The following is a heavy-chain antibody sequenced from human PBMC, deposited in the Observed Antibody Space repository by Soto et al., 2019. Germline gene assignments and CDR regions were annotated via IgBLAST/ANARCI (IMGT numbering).Heavy chain of an antibody. D-gene: IGHD2-21*02. Sequence: PGGSLRLSCAASGFTFSSYAMHWVRQAPGKGLEWVAVISYYGSNKYYADSVKGRFTISRDNSKNTLYLQMNSLRAEDTAVYYCARETADLEMAWIVVVTAPQPFDYWGQGTLVTVSS. CDR1: GFTFSSYA. J-gene: IGHJ4*02. CDR2: ISYYGSNK. CDR3: ARETADLEMAWIVVVTAPQPFDY. V-gene: IGHV3-30-3*01.